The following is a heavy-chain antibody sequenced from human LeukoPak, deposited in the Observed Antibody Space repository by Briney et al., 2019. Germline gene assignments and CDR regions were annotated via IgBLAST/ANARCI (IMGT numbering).Heavy chain of an antibody. Sequence: SVKVSCKASGGTFSSYTISWVRQAPAQGLEWMGRIIPILGIANYAQKFQGRATITADKSTSTAYMELSSLRSEDTAVYYCAREDYYDRDRPLDYWGQGTLVTVSS. V-gene: IGHV1-69*04. J-gene: IGHJ4*02. CDR3: AREDYYDRDRPLDY. CDR1: GGTFSSYT. D-gene: IGHD3-22*01. CDR2: IIPILGIA.